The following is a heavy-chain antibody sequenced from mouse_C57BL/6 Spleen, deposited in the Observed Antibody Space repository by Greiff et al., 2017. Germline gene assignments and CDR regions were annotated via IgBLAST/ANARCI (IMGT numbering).Heavy chain of an antibody. CDR3: ARWGNGSSPWFAY. J-gene: IGHJ3*01. D-gene: IGHD1-1*01. V-gene: IGHV1-69*01. CDR1: GYTFTSYW. Sequence: QVQLQQPGAELVMPGASVKLSCKASGYTFTSYWMHWVKQRPGQGLEWIGELDPSDSYTNYNQKFKGKSTLTVDKSSSTAYMQLSSLTSEDSAVYYCARWGNGSSPWFAYWGQGTLVTVSA. CDR2: LDPSDSYT.